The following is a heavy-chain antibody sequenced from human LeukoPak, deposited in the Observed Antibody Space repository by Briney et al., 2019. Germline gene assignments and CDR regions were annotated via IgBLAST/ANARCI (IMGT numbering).Heavy chain of an antibody. CDR1: GFSFSNYA. CDR2: ISGSGGST. V-gene: IGHV3-23*01. Sequence: GGSLRLSCAASGFSFSNYAMSWVRQAPGKGLEWVSAISGSGGSTYSADSVKGRFDISRDNSRNTLYLQMNSLRAEDTAVYYCAKSSNSWTEYFQHWGQGTLVTVSS. CDR3: AKSSNSWTEYFQH. D-gene: IGHD6-13*01. J-gene: IGHJ1*01.